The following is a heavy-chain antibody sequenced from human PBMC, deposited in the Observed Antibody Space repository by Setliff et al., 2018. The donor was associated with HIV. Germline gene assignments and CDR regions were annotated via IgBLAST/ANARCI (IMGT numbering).Heavy chain of an antibody. Sequence: SETLSLTCAVSGVSITSTNWWNWVRQSPGKGLEWIGEMYHSGTTNYNPSLTSRVTISVDKSKNQFSLNLTSVTAADTAVYYCARDSNAPYFQHWGQGTLVTVSS. D-gene: IGHD1-1*01. CDR1: GVSITSTNW. V-gene: IGHV4-4*02. J-gene: IGHJ1*01. CDR3: ARDSNAPYFQH. CDR2: MYHSGTT.